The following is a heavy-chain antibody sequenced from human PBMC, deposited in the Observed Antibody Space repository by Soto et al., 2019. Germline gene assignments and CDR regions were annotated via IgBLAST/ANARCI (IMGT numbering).Heavy chain of an antibody. CDR2: IYYSGTT. D-gene: IGHD6-19*01. CDR1: GYSISSSNW. CDR3: ARDLKYGWLFYGRAV. J-gene: IGHJ6*02. Sequence: SETLSLTCAVSGYSISSSNWYGWIRQPPGKGLEWIGYIYYSGTTYYNPSLKSRVTISVDTSKNQFSLKLTSVTAADTAVYYCARDLKYGWLFYGRAVWGQGTTVPVSS. V-gene: IGHV4-28*03.